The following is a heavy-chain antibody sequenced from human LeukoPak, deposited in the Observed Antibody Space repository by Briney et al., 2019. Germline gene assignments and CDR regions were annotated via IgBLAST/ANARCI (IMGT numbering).Heavy chain of an antibody. Sequence: GGSLRLSCAASGFTFSNYEMNWVRQAPGKGLEWVSYISSSGSTIYYADSVKGRFTISRDNAKNSLYLQMNSLRAEDTAVYYCASPGWCHKGRFDYWGQGTLVTVSS. CDR3: ASPGWCHKGRFDY. D-gene: IGHD2-21*01. J-gene: IGHJ4*02. CDR1: GFTFSNYE. V-gene: IGHV3-48*03. CDR2: ISSSGSTI.